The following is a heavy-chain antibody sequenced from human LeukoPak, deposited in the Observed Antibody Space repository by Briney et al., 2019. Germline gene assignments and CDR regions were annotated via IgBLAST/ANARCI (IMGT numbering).Heavy chain of an antibody. V-gene: IGHV3-7*01. Sequence: GGSLRLSCAASGFTFGSYWMSWVRQTPEKGLEWVADISDDGGAKYYLDSVKGRFTISRDNAENSLSLHMDSLGVEDTALYYCARDLGRPAAHTVGHFDFCGRGSLVTVSS. CDR1: GFTFGSYW. J-gene: IGHJ4*02. CDR2: ISDDGGAK. D-gene: IGHD6-13*01. CDR3: ARDLGRPAAHTVGHFDF.